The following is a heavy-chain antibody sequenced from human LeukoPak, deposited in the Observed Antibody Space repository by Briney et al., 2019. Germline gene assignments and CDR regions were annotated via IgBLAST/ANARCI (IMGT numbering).Heavy chain of an antibody. Sequence: GRSLRLSCAASGFTFDDYAMHWVRQAPGKGLEWVSGISWNSGSIGYADSVKGRFTISRDNAKNSLYLQMNSLRAEDTALYYCAKDRGSSGYYYYFDYWGQGTLVTVSS. J-gene: IGHJ4*02. CDR3: AKDRGSSGYYYYFDY. V-gene: IGHV3-9*01. CDR2: ISWNSGSI. D-gene: IGHD3-22*01. CDR1: GFTFDDYA.